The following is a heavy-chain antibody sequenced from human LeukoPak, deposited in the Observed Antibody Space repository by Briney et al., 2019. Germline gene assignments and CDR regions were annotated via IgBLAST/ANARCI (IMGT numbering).Heavy chain of an antibody. V-gene: IGHV3-43D*04. CDR2: ISWNGGST. D-gene: IGHD1-26*01. J-gene: IGHJ4*02. CDR3: AKDSRSYRDYIDY. Sequence: GGSLRLSCAASGFTFDDYAMHWVRQAPGKGLEWVSLISWNGGSTYYADSVKGRFTVSRDNSKNSLYLQMSSLRAEDTALYYCAKDSRSYRDYIDYWGQGTLVTVSS. CDR1: GFTFDDYA.